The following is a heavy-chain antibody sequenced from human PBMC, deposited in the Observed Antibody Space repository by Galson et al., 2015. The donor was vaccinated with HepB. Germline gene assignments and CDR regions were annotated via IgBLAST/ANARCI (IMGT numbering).Heavy chain of an antibody. Sequence: ETLSLTCAVSGGSLTTYYWTWIRQSPGKGLECVGYVFYSGSTAYNPSLKSRATISVDTSKSQFSLKLTSVTAADTAVYYCARVSRNSSGSYHRRGAFDIWGQGTMVTVSS. CDR1: GGSLTTYY. CDR2: VFYSGST. V-gene: IGHV4-59*01. CDR3: ARVSRNSSGSYHRRGAFDI. D-gene: IGHD3-22*01. J-gene: IGHJ3*02.